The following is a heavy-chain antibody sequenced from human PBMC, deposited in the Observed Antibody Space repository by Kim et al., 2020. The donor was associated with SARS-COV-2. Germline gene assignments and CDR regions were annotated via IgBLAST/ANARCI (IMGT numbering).Heavy chain of an antibody. J-gene: IGHJ6*02. V-gene: IGHV3-11*06. D-gene: IGHD2-2*01. Sequence: KGRFTISRDNAKNSLYLQMNGMRAEDTAVYYCGRLVPAANYYYYYGMDVWSQGTTVTVSS. CDR3: GRLVPAANYYYYYGMDV.